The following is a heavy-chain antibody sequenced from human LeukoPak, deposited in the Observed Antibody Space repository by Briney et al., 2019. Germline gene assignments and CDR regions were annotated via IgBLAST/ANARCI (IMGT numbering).Heavy chain of an antibody. J-gene: IGHJ4*02. CDR1: GFTFSRYS. Sequence: GGSLRLSCAASGFTFSRYSMHWVRQAPGKGLVWASHVNSDGSGTDYADSVEGRFTISRDNAKNTLYLQMNSLRVEDTAVYYCARDEVGGYYFEWGQGNLVNVSS. CDR3: ARDEVGGYYFE. CDR2: VNSDGSGT. D-gene: IGHD3-3*01. V-gene: IGHV3-74*01.